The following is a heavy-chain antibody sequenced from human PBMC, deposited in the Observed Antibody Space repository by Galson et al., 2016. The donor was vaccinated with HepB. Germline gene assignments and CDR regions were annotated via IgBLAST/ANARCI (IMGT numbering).Heavy chain of an antibody. J-gene: IGHJ4*02. Sequence: LSLTCSVSGGSFSPYYWSWIRQPPGKGLEWVGYIYYNGNTNYSPSLKSRVTISLDTSKNQFSLHLSSVTAADTADYYCARGIVVLSAAWYYFDYWGQGALVTVSS. CDR2: IYYNGNT. CDR3: ARGIVVLSAAWYYFDY. V-gene: IGHV4-59*01. D-gene: IGHD2-2*01. CDR1: GGSFSPYY.